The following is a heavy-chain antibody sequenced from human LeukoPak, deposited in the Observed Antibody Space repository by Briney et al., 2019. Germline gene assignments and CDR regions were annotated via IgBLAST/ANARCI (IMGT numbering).Heavy chain of an antibody. CDR3: ASGARDSSGMRGYYFDY. J-gene: IGHJ4*02. CDR2: ISYDGSNK. CDR1: GFTFSSYG. Sequence: GGSLRLSCAASGFTFSSYGMHWVRQAPGKGLEWVAVISYDGSNKYYADSVKGRFTISRGNSKNTLYLQMNSLRAEDTAVYYCASGARDSSGMRGYYFDYWGQGTLVTVSS. D-gene: IGHD3-22*01. V-gene: IGHV3-30*03.